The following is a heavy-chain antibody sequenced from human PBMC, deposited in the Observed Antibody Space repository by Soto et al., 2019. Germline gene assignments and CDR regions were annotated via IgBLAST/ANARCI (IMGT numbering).Heavy chain of an antibody. Sequence: QGQLVQSGAEVKKPGASVKVSCTASGNTFTNFGVTWVRQAPGQGLEWMGWISAYTDDPNYAQKFQGRVTMTIDTSTSTAYLDLRSLTTDDTAVYDCARVIPGAEAWFDPWGQGTLVTVSS. CDR1: GNTFTNFG. J-gene: IGHJ5*02. CDR3: ARVIPGAEAWFDP. CDR2: ISAYTDDP. V-gene: IGHV1-18*01. D-gene: IGHD2-2*01.